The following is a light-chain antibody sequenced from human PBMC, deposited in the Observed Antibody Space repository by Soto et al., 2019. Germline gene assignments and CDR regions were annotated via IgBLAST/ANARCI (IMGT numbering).Light chain of an antibody. J-gene: IGKJ1*01. CDR2: GAS. CDR3: QQYNNWPRT. V-gene: IGKV3-15*01. CDR1: QSVNNN. Sequence: ELVMTQSPATLSVSPGDRATLSCRASQSVNNNLAWYHQKPGQAPRLLIYGASTRPTGIPARFSGSGSGTDFTLIITSLQSEDFAVYYCQQYNNWPRTFGQGAKV.